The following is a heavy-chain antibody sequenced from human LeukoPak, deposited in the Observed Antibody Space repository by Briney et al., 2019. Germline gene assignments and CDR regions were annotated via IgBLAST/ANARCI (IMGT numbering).Heavy chain of an antibody. Sequence: GGSLRLSCAASGFTFSSYAMSWVRQAPGKGLEWVSAISGCGGSTYYADSVKGRFTISRDNSKNTLFLQMNSLRAEDTAVYYCAKGKLRYMDVWGKGTTVTVSS. V-gene: IGHV3-23*01. J-gene: IGHJ6*03. CDR1: GFTFSSYA. CDR2: ISGCGGST. D-gene: IGHD4-17*01. CDR3: AKGKLRYMDV.